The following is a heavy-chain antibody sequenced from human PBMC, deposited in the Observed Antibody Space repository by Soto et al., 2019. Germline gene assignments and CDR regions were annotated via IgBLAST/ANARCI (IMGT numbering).Heavy chain of an antibody. D-gene: IGHD3-3*02. CDR3: ARDLAEGDH. V-gene: IGHV1-46*03. CDR1: GYTFTHYY. J-gene: IGHJ4*02. Sequence: QVQLVQSGAEVKKPGASVKLSCRTSGYTFTHYYIHWVRQAPGQGLEWLGIINPASGSTNYAQEFQGRVTLTMDTSTTTVYMELSGLRAEDTAIFYCARDLAEGDHWGQGTLVTVSS. CDR2: INPASGST.